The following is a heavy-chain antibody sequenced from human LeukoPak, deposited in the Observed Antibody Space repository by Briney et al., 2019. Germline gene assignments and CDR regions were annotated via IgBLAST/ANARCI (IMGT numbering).Heavy chain of an antibody. CDR2: IYPDDSDT. CDR3: SRLGGDTYYFGSASYPNWYFDL. V-gene: IGHV5-51*01. CDR1: GYTFTTYW. D-gene: IGHD3-10*01. J-gene: IGHJ2*01. Sequence: GESLKISCQASGYTFTTYWIGWVRQMPGKGLECMGIIYPDDSDTTYSPSFQGQVTISADKSLSTAYLQWSSLKASDTAIYYCSRLGGDTYYFGSASYPNWYFDLWGRGTLVTVPS.